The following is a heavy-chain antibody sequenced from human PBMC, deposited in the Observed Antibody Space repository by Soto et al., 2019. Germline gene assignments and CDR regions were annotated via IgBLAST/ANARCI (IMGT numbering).Heavy chain of an antibody. J-gene: IGHJ4*02. D-gene: IGHD5-12*01. CDR2: ITYNSEYK. CDR3: VREYEGYPDY. CDR1: GFTFSTYS. Sequence: GGSLRLSCAASGFTFSTYSMNWVRQAPGKGLEWVSSITYNSEYKYYADSVRGRFTISKDNTKSSLYLQMNSLRAEDTALYYCVREYEGYPDYGGQGTLVTVSS. V-gene: IGHV3-21*01.